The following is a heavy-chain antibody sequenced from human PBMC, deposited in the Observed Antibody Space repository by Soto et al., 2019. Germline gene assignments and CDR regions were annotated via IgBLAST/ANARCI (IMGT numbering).Heavy chain of an antibody. CDR2: MIPKSGNA. J-gene: IGHJ3*02. CDR1: GYTFTSYD. CDR3: TRGAAFDI. V-gene: IGHV1-8*02. Sequence: GASVKVSCKASGYTFTSYDISWVRQAPGQGLEWVGWMIPKSGNAGNAQKFQGRVTMTRNTSISTAYMDLISLRSEDTAVYYCTRGAAFDIWGQGTMVTVSS.